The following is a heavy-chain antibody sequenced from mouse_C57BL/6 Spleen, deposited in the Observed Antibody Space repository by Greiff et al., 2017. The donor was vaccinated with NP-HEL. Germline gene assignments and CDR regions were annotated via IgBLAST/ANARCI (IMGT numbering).Heavy chain of an antibody. V-gene: IGHV1-26*01. CDR1: GYTFTDYY. Sequence: EVQLQQSGPELVKPGASVKISCKASGYTFTDYYMNWVKQSHGKSLEWIGDINPNNGGTSYNQKFKGKATLTVDKSSSTAYMELRSLTSEDSAVYYCARTGGGSPYYFDYWGQGTTLTVSS. J-gene: IGHJ2*01. CDR2: INPNNGGT. D-gene: IGHD1-1*02. CDR3: ARTGGGSPYYFDY.